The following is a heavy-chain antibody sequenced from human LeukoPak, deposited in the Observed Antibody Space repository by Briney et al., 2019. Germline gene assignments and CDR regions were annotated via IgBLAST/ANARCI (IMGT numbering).Heavy chain of an antibody. CDR1: GGSVSSGSYY. J-gene: IGHJ4*02. D-gene: IGHD6-13*01. V-gene: IGHV4-61*01. Sequence: SETLSLTCTVSGGSVSSGSYYWSWIRQPPGKGLEWIGFMYYSGSTTYNPSLKSRVTISVDTSKNQSSLKLSSVTAADTAMYYCARVAAAGTGPDYWGQGTLVTVSS. CDR2: MYYSGST. CDR3: ARVAAAGTGPDY.